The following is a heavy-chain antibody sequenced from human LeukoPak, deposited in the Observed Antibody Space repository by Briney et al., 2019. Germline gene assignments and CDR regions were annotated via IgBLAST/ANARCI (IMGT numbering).Heavy chain of an antibody. CDR2: IKSKTDGGTT. CDR1: GFTFSNAW. D-gene: IGHD3-10*01. J-gene: IGHJ4*02. V-gene: IGHV3-15*01. Sequence: GGSLRLSCAASGFTFSNAWMSWVRQAPGKGLEWVGRIKSKTDGGTTDYAAPVKGRFTISRDDSKNTLYLQMNSLKTEDTAVYYCTTGVVLLWFGELSGFDYWGQGTLVTVSS. CDR3: TTGVVLLWFGELSGFDY.